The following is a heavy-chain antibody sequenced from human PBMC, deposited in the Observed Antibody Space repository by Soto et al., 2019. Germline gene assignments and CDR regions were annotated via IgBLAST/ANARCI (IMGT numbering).Heavy chain of an antibody. D-gene: IGHD6-6*01. V-gene: IGHV5-51*01. CDR2: IYPGDSDT. CDR3: ARLPFRIAARPILNYYYYGMDV. CDR1: GYSFTSYW. Sequence: GESLKISCKGSGYSFTSYWIGWVRQMPGKGLEWMRIIYPGDSDTRYSPSFQGQVTISADKSISTAYLQWSSLKASDTAMYYCARLPFRIAARPILNYYYYGMDVWGQGTTVTVSS. J-gene: IGHJ6*02.